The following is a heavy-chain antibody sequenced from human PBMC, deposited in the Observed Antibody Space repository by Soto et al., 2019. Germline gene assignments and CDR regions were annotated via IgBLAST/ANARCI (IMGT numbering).Heavy chain of an antibody. CDR1: GGIFSSYA. Sequence: SVKVSCKASGGIFSSYAIGWLRQAPGQGLEWMGAVIPILRQAYYAQDFQDRVSITADESTRTTYLELSSLRSDDTAVYFCARVGGIGAPPGTDYWGQGTLVTGSS. CDR3: ARVGGIGAPPGTDY. D-gene: IGHD6-6*01. J-gene: IGHJ4*02. CDR2: VIPILRQA. V-gene: IGHV1-69*13.